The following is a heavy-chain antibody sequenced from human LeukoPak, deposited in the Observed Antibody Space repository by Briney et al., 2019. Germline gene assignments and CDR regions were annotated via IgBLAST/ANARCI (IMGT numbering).Heavy chain of an antibody. CDR1: GFTFSSYG. Sequence: GGSLRLSCAASGFTFSSYGMHWVRQAPGKGLEWVAVIWYDGSNKYYADSVKGRFTISRDNSKNTLYLQMNSLRAEDTAVYYCARDKKVYYFDYWGQGTLVTVSS. V-gene: IGHV3-33*01. CDR3: ARDKKVYYFDY. CDR2: IWYDGSNK. J-gene: IGHJ4*02.